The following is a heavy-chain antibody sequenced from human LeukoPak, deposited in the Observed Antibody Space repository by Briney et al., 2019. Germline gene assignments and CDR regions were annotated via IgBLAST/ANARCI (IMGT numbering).Heavy chain of an antibody. Sequence: RPSETLSLTCSVSGYSISSGYYWGWIRQPPGKGLEWIGNIYHSGSTYYNPSLKSRVTMSVDTSKNQFSLKLSSVTAADTALYYCGRDATYDSSGYGDYWGQGTLVTVSS. CDR2: IYHSGST. J-gene: IGHJ4*02. V-gene: IGHV4-38-2*02. CDR3: GRDATYDSSGYGDY. CDR1: GYSISSGYY. D-gene: IGHD3-22*01.